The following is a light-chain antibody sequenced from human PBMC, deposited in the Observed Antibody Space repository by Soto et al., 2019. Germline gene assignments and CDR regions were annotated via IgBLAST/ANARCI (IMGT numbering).Light chain of an antibody. V-gene: IGKV2-28*01. Sequence: DIVMTQSPLSLPVTPGEPASISCRSSQSLRHHNGYYYLDWYLQKPGQSPRLLIYGASSRATGIPDRFSGSGSGTDFTLTISRLEPEDFAVYYCQQYGSSPLFTFGPGTKVDIK. J-gene: IGKJ3*01. CDR3: QQYGSSPLFT. CDR2: GAS. CDR1: QSLRHHNGYYY.